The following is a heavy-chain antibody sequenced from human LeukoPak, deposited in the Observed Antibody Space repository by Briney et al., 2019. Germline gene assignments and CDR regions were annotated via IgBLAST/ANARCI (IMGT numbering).Heavy chain of an antibody. CDR3: ARGSYDFWSGYYHYYYYGMDV. D-gene: IGHD3-3*01. J-gene: IGHJ6*02. CDR1: GGSFSGYY. V-gene: IGHV4-34*01. CDR2: INHSGST. Sequence: PSETLSLTCAVYGGSFSGYYWSWIRQPPGKGLEWIGEINHSGSTNYNPSLKSRVTISVDTSKNQFSLKLSSVTAADTAVYYCARGSYDFWSGYYHYYYYGMDVWGQGTTVTVSS.